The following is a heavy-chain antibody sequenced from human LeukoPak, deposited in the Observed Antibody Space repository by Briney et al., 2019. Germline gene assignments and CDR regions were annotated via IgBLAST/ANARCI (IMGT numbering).Heavy chain of an antibody. CDR1: GDSISSYY. Sequence: SETLSLTCTASGDSISSYYWNWIRQSPGKGLEWIGYIYYTGSTDYNPSLKGRVTISIDTSKNQFSLKLSSVTAADTAVYYCANVGYCSSTSCSVPFDPWGQGTLVTVSS. V-gene: IGHV4-59*12. J-gene: IGHJ5*02. CDR2: IYYTGST. D-gene: IGHD2-2*01. CDR3: ANVGYCSSTSCSVPFDP.